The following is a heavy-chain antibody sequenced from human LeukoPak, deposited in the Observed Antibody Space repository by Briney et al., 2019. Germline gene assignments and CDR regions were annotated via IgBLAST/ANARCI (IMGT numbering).Heavy chain of an antibody. CDR2: ISAYNGNT. J-gene: IGHJ6*03. CDR3: ARDRSGGGDSPGGYYYYYMDV. D-gene: IGHD2-21*01. CDR1: GYTFTSYG. V-gene: IGHV1-18*01. Sequence: ASVKVSCKASGYTFTSYGISWVRQAPGQGPEWMGWISAYNGNTNYAQKLQGRVTMTTDTSTSTAYMELRSLRSDDTAVYYCARDRSGGGDSPGGYYYYYMDVWGKGTTVTVSS.